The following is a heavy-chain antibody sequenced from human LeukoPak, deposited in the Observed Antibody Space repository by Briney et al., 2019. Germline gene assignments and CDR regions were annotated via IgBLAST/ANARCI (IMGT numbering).Heavy chain of an antibody. J-gene: IGHJ4*02. CDR1: GGTFSSYA. CDR2: IIPIFGSA. V-gene: IGHV1-69*13. Sequence: VASVKVSCKASGGTFSSYAISWVRQAPGQGLEWMGGIIPIFGSANYAQKFQGRVTITADESTSTAYMELSSLRSEDTAVYYCATHYPHSSSPFDYWGQGTLVTVSS. CDR3: ATHYPHSSSPFDY. D-gene: IGHD6-6*01.